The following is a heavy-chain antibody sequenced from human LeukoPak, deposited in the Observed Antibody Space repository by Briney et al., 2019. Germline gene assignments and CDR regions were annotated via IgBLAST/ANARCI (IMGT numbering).Heavy chain of an antibody. CDR1: EFTFSIYG. Sequence: GGSLRLSCAASEFTFSIYGMHWVRQAPGKGLEWVAFIRYDGTNKYYADSVKGRFTISRDNSKNTLYLQMNSLRGEDTAVYYCANGGTYSSGPWGQGTLVTVSS. V-gene: IGHV3-30*02. CDR3: ANGGTYSSGP. D-gene: IGHD3-22*01. CDR2: IRYDGTNK. J-gene: IGHJ5*02.